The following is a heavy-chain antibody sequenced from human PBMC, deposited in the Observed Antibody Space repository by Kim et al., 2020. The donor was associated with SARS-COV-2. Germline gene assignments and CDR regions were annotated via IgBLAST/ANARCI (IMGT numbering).Heavy chain of an antibody. J-gene: IGHJ4*02. V-gene: IGHV1-69*13. CDR1: GGTFSSYA. CDR2: IIPIFCTA. Sequence: SVKVSCKASGGTFSSYAISWVRQAPGQGLEWMGGIIPIFCTANYAQKFQGRVTITADESTSTAYMELSSLRSEDTVVYYCARGLVVVAATLPLDYWGQGTLVTVSS. CDR3: ARGLVVVAATLPLDY. D-gene: IGHD2-15*01.